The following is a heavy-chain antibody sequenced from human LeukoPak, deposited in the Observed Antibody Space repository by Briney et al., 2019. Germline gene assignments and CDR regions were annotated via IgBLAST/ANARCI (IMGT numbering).Heavy chain of an antibody. CDR1: GFTFSSYA. CDR2: ISGSGGT. CDR3: AKKGLASAGRPPYFDY. J-gene: IGHJ4*02. V-gene: IGHV3-23*01. D-gene: IGHD6-13*01. Sequence: ETGGSLRLPCAASGFTFSSYAMNWVRQAPGKGLEWVSAISGSGGTYYADSVKGRFTISRDNSKNTLYLQMNNLRAEDTAIYYCAKKGLASAGRPPYFDYWGQGALATVPS.